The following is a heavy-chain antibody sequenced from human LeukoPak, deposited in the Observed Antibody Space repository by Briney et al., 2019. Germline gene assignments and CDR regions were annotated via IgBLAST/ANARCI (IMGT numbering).Heavy chain of an antibody. D-gene: IGHD5-18*01. Sequence: SETLSLTCTVSGGSISSGYYWGWIRQPPGKGLEWIGSIYHSGSTYYNPSLKSRVTISVDTSKNQFSLKLSSVTAADTAVYYCASGRGGYSYGSFDYWGQGTLVTVSS. CDR1: GGSISSGYY. CDR3: ASGRGGYSYGSFDY. V-gene: IGHV4-38-2*02. J-gene: IGHJ4*02. CDR2: IYHSGST.